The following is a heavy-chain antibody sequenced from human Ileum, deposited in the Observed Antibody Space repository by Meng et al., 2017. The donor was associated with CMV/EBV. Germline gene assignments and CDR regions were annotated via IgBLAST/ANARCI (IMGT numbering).Heavy chain of an antibody. D-gene: IGHD3-16*01. CDR3: AREGLPNEGYVPYYFDS. Sequence: GSFSGYYWSWIRQPPGKGLEWIGEINHSGSTNYNPSLKSRVTISVDTSKNQFSLKLSSVTAADTAVYYCAREGLPNEGYVPYYFDSWGQGNLVTVSS. J-gene: IGHJ4*02. V-gene: IGHV4-34*01. CDR1: GSFSGYY. CDR2: INHSGST.